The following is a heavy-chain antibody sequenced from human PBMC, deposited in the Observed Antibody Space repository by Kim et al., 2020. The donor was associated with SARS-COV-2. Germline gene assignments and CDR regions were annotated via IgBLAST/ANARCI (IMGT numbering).Heavy chain of an antibody. CDR1: GFTFSSYS. V-gene: IGHV3-21*01. J-gene: IGHJ6*02. CDR2: ISSSSSYI. Sequence: GGSLRLSCAASGFTFSSYSMNWVRQAPGKGLEWVSSISSSSSYIYYADSVKGRFTISRDNAKNSLYLQMNSLRAEDTAVYYCARARPRPYYDFWSGYYETYGMDVWGQGTTVTVSS. D-gene: IGHD3-3*01. CDR3: ARARPRPYYDFWSGYYETYGMDV.